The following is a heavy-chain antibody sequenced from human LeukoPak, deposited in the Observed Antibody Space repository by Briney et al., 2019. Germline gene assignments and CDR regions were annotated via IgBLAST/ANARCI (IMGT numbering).Heavy chain of an antibody. V-gene: IGHV3-21*01. J-gene: IGHJ4*02. Sequence: PGRSLRLSCAASGFTFSSYSMNWVRQAPGKGLEWVSSISSSSSYIYYADSVKGRFTISRDNAKNSLYLQMNSLRAEDTAVYYCARVGIYDFWSGYTSDYWGQGTLVTVSS. CDR2: ISSSSSYI. CDR1: GFTFSSYS. D-gene: IGHD3-3*01. CDR3: ARVGIYDFWSGYTSDY.